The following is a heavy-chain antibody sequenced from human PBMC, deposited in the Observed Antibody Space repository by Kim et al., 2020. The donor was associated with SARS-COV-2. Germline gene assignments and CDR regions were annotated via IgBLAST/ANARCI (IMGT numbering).Heavy chain of an antibody. CDR1: GFTLSSYS. D-gene: IGHD2-2*01. J-gene: IGHJ2*01. V-gene: IGHV3-48*02. CDR2: ISSSSSTI. Sequence: GGSLRLSCAASGFTLSSYSMNWVRQAPGKGLEWVSYISSSSSTIYYADSVKGRFTISRDNAKNSLYLQMNSLRDEDTAVYYCARDFRVVPAAMLYFDLWGRGTLVTVSS. CDR3: ARDFRVVPAAMLYFDL.